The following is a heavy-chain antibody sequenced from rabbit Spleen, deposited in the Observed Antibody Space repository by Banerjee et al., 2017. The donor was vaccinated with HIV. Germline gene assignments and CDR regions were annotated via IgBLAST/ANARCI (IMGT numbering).Heavy chain of an antibody. V-gene: IGHV1S40*01. CDR1: GFDFNSGYD. J-gene: IGHJ4*01. D-gene: IGHD1-1*01. Sequence: QSLEEAGGGLVQPGGSLTLSCKASGFDFNSGYDMCWVRQAPGKGLEWIACINAATGKPVYATWAKGRFTISRTSSTTVTLRMTSLTAADRAAYFCARDLVGVIGWNFYLWGQGTLVTVS. CDR3: ARDLVGVIGWNFYL. CDR2: INAATGKP.